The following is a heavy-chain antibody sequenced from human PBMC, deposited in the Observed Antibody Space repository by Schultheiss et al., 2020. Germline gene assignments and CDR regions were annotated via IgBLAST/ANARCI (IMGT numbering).Heavy chain of an antibody. CDR3: ASLSHYYYSSGYYYRDWYFDL. CDR2: IYYSGST. Sequence: SETLSLTCAVSGYSISSSNWWGWIRQPPGKGLEWIGYIYYSGSTYYNPSLKSRVTMSVDTSKNQFSLKLSSVTAVDTAVYYCASLSHYYYSSGYYYRDWYFDLWGSGTLVTVSS. J-gene: IGHJ2*01. V-gene: IGHV4-28*01. D-gene: IGHD3-22*01. CDR1: GYSISSSNW.